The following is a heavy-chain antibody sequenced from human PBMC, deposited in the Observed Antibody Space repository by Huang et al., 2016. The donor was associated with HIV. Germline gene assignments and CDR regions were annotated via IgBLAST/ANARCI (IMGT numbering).Heavy chain of an antibody. CDR1: GGPISNSSHY. CDR3: VGYCTGGTCFEAFDI. CDR2: IDYSGAT. J-gene: IGHJ3*02. D-gene: IGHD2-8*02. V-gene: IGHV4-39*01. Sequence: QLQLQESGPGLVKPSETLSLTCTVSGGPISNSSHYWGWIRQPPGKGLEWIGSIDYSGATNHNPALKSRVTMSVEASKSQISLNLISVTAADTALYYCVGYCTGGTCFEAFDIWGQGTRVTVSS.